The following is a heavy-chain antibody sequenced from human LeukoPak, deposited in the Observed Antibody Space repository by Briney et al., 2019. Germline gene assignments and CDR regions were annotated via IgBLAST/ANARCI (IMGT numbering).Heavy chain of an antibody. J-gene: IGHJ4*02. Sequence: GGSLRLSCAASGITFSSYAMSWVRQAPGKGLEWVSAISGSGGSTYYADSVKGRFTISRDNSKNTLYLQMNSLRAEDTAVYYCAKDLAEVGATAYFDYWGQGTLVTVSS. CDR2: ISGSGGST. V-gene: IGHV3-23*01. D-gene: IGHD1-26*01. CDR3: AKDLAEVGATAYFDY. CDR1: GITFSSYA.